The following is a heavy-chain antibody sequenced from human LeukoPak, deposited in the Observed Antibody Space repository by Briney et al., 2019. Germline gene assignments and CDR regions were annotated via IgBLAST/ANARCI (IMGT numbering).Heavy chain of an antibody. J-gene: IGHJ4*02. D-gene: IGHD2-15*01. V-gene: IGHV3-21*01. CDR2: ISSSSSYI. Sequence: GGSLRLSCAASGFTFSSYSMNWVRQAPGKGLEWVSSISSSSSYIYYADSVKGRFTISRDNAKNSLYLQMNSLRAEDTAVYYCAREPRGGPPSDYWGQGTLVTVSS. CDR1: GFTFSSYS. CDR3: AREPRGGPPSDY.